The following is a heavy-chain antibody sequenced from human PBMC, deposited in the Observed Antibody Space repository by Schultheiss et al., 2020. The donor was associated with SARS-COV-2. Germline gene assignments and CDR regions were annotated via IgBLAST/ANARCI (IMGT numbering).Heavy chain of an antibody. CDR2: IYPGDSDT. V-gene: IGHV5-51*01. D-gene: IGHD6-13*01. CDR1: GYSFTSYW. CDR3: ARCIAAAGNVGRGGGLSDNWFDP. J-gene: IGHJ5*02. Sequence: GGSLRLSCKGSGYSFTSYWIGWVRQMPGKGLEWMGIIYPGDSDTRYSPSFQGQVTISVDKSISTAYLQWSSLKASDTAMYYCARCIAAAGNVGRGGGLSDNWFDPWGQGTLVTVSS.